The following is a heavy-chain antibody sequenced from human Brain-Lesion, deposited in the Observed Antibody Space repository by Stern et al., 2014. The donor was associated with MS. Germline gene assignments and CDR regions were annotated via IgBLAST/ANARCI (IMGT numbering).Heavy chain of an antibody. J-gene: IGHJ6*02. CDR3: ARGRVVPGFQYYATDV. Sequence: MQLVESGPGLVKPSQTLSLSCTVSGGSISSGGYYWSWIRQPAGKGLEWIGRIFNSGSTSYNPSLKSRGTISIDTSKTQFSLRLNSMTAADTAVYYCARGRVVPGFQYYATDVWGQGTTVIVSS. CDR2: IFNSGST. CDR1: GGSISSGGYY. D-gene: IGHD2-2*01. V-gene: IGHV4-61*02.